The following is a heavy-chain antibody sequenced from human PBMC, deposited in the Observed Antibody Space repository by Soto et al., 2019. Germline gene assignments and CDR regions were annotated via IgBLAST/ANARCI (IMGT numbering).Heavy chain of an antibody. J-gene: IGHJ4*02. CDR1: GFTFISYA. CDR2: INEAGDDT. V-gene: IGHV3-23*01. Sequence: VGSLRISFEASGFTFISYAMKWVRKAPGKGLEWGSSINEAGDDTYYANSVKGRFTISRDNSKNTLYLQMDSLRTEDTAVYYCAREPTIAEVGTPRRYFAYWGQGTLVTVFS. CDR3: AREPTIAEVGTPRRYFAY. D-gene: IGHD6-13*01.